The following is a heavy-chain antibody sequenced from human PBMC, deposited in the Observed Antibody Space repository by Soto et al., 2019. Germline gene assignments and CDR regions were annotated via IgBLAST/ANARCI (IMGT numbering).Heavy chain of an antibody. V-gene: IGHV4-39*01. Sequence: SETLSLTCTVSGGSISSSSYYWGWIRQPPGKGLEWIGSIYYSGSTYYNPSLKSRVTISVDTSKNQFSLKLSSVTAADTAVYYCARITTSSGYYYYYGMDVWGQGTTVTVSS. CDR2: IYYSGST. CDR3: ARITTSSGYYYYYGMDV. CDR1: GGSISSSSYY. D-gene: IGHD3-16*01. J-gene: IGHJ6*02.